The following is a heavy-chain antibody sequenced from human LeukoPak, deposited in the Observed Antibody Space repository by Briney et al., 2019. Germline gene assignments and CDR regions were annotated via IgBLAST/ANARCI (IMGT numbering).Heavy chain of an antibody. CDR2: IKEDGSEK. J-gene: IGHJ4*02. Sequence: GGSLRLSCAASGFTFSSYLMSWVRQTPQKGLEWVANIKEDGSEKYYVDSVKGRFTISRESTKNSLYLQMNSLRADDTAVYYCARDHLGYSFDYWGQGTLVTVSS. V-gene: IGHV3-7*04. CDR1: GFTFSSYL. CDR3: ARDHLGYSFDY.